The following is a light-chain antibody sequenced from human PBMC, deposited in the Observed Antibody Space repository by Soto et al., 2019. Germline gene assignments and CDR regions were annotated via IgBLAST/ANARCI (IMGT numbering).Light chain of an antibody. CDR1: QRVSNSY. J-gene: IGKJ2*01. CDR2: GAS. V-gene: IGKV3-20*01. CDR3: QRYGGSPPFT. Sequence: EIVLTQSPGTLSLSPGETATLSCSASQRVSNSYLAWYQKKPGQAPRLLIYGASSRAAGIPDRFSGSGSGTDFTLTIIRLEPEDFAVYFCQRYGGSPPFTFGQGTKVEI.